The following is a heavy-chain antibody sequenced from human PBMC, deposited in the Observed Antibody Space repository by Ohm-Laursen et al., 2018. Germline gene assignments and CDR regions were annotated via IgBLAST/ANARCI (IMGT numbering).Heavy chain of an antibody. CDR1: GFTFSSYE. CDR3: ARVSRRDGYNPLDY. V-gene: IGHV4-59*01. J-gene: IGHJ4*02. CDR2: IYYSGST. D-gene: IGHD5-24*01. Sequence: LRLSCAASGFTFSSYEMNWIRQPPGKGLEWIGYIYYSGSTNYNPSLKSRVTISVDTSKNQFSLKLSSVTAADTAVYYCARVSRRDGYNPLDYWGQGTLVTVSS.